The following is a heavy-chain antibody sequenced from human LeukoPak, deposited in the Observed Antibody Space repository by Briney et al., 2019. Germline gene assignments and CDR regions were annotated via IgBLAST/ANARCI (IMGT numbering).Heavy chain of an antibody. V-gene: IGHV1-2*02. D-gene: IGHD3-16*01. J-gene: IGHJ5*02. CDR1: GYTFTGYY. CDR3: ARGGRHYDYVWGSSFDP. Sequence: GASVKVSCKASGYTFTGYYVYWVRQAPGQGLEWMGWINPNSGGTNYAQKFQGRVTLTRDTSISTPYMELSRLRSDDTAVYYCARGGRHYDYVWGSSFDPWGQGTLVTVSS. CDR2: INPNSGGT.